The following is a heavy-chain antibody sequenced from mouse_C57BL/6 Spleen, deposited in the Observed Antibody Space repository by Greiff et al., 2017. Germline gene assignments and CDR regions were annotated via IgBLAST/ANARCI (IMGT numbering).Heavy chain of an antibody. D-gene: IGHD3-3*01. Sequence: EVMLVESGGGLVKPGGSLKLSCAASGFTFSDYGMHWVRQAPEKGLEWVAYISSGSSTIYYADTVKGRFTIARDNAKNTLFLQMTSLRSEDTAMYYFASRDYYAMDYWGQGTSVTVSS. V-gene: IGHV5-17*01. J-gene: IGHJ4*01. CDR1: GFTFSDYG. CDR3: ASRDYYAMDY. CDR2: ISSGSSTI.